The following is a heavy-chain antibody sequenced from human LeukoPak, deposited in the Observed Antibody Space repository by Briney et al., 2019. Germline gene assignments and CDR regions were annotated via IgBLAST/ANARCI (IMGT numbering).Heavy chain of an antibody. J-gene: IGHJ5*02. Sequence: PGGSLRLSCAASGFTFSSYWMHWDRQVPGKGLVWLSRISSDGSSTDYADSVRGRFTISRDNTKNSLYLQMNSLSVEDTAGYYCARVLAVAGSSILRAWGQGTLVTVSS. V-gene: IGHV3-74*01. CDR2: ISSDGSST. CDR3: ARVLAVAGSSILRA. D-gene: IGHD6-19*01. CDR1: GFTFSSYW.